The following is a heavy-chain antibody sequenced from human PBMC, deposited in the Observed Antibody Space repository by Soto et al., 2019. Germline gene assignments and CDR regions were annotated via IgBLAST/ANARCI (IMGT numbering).Heavy chain of an antibody. D-gene: IGHD2-2*01. J-gene: IGHJ5*02. CDR1: GGSIRGFS. CDR2: VYYSGGT. CDR3: ARVPDR. Sequence: PSETLSLTCTVSGGSIRGFSWSWIRQPPGKGLEWIGYVYYSGGTNYSPSFKSRVTISVDTTANQFSLKLNSVTAADTAVYYCARVPDRWGQGTLVTVSA. V-gene: IGHV4-59*01.